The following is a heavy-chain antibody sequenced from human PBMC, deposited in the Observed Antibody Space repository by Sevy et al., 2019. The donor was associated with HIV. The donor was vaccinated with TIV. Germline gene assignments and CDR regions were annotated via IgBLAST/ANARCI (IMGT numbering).Heavy chain of an antibody. CDR3: ARERSHGDFRFPYHSGMDG. CDR1: GFSFRSYW. J-gene: IGHJ6*02. D-gene: IGHD2-21*02. V-gene: IGHV3-7*01. CDR2: IYQDGSEK. Sequence: GGSLRLSCVASGFSFRSYWMTWVRQAPGKGLEWVAKIYQDGSEKYYADSVKGRFTISSDNAKNSLDLQMNSLRIEDRARYYRARERSHGDFRFPYHSGMDGWGQGTTVTVSS.